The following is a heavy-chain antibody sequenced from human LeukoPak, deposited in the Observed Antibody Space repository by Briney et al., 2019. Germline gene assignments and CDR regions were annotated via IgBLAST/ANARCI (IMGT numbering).Heavy chain of an antibody. CDR3: ARDGWTVADPFYDY. D-gene: IGHD6-19*01. CDR1: GYTFTSYG. J-gene: IGHJ4*02. V-gene: IGHV1-18*01. Sequence: ASVNVSCKASGYTFTSYGISWVRQAPGQGLEWMGWISAYNGNTNYAQKLQGRVTMTTDTSTSTAYMELRSLRSDDTAVYYCARDGWTVADPFYDYWGQGTLVTVSS. CDR2: ISAYNGNT.